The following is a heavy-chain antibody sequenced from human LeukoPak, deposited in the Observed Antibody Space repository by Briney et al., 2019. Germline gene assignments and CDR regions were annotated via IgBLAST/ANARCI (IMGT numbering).Heavy chain of an antibody. Sequence: GGSLRLSCAASGFAFSNYWMHWVRQAPGKGLMWVSRINSDGSITSYADSVEGRFTISRDNAKNTLYLQMNSLRAEDTGVYYCARAAAVSAIPSDWGQGTLVIISS. CDR1: GFAFSNYW. J-gene: IGHJ4*02. V-gene: IGHV3-74*01. D-gene: IGHD2-15*01. CDR3: ARAAAVSAIPSD. CDR2: INSDGSIT.